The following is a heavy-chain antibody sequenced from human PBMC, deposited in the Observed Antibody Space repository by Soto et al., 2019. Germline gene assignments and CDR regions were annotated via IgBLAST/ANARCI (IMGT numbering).Heavy chain of an antibody. J-gene: IGHJ4*02. CDR1: GFTFSSYD. Sequence: TGGSLRLSCAASGFTFSSYDMHWVRQATGKGLEWVSAIGTAGDTYYPGSVKGRFTISRENAKNSLYLQMNSLRAEDTAVYYCARVHDDSSGYYDYWGQGTLVTVSS. CDR2: IGTAGDT. CDR3: ARVHDDSSGYYDY. D-gene: IGHD3-22*01. V-gene: IGHV3-13*01.